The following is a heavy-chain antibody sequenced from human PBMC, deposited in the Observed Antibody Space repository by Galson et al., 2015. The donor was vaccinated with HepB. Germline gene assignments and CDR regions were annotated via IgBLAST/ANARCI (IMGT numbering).Heavy chain of an antibody. CDR3: ARGGGRYCLDA. V-gene: IGHV1-2*04. D-gene: IGHD3-10*01. CDR1: GSTFTDHY. Sequence: SVKVSCKASGSTFTDHYFHWVRQAPGQGLEWMGWINPKSGDTKYEQNFQGWVSMTRDTSVSLVSMELSSLRSDDTAVYYCARGGGRYCLDAWGQGTLVIVSS. J-gene: IGHJ5*02. CDR2: INPKSGDT.